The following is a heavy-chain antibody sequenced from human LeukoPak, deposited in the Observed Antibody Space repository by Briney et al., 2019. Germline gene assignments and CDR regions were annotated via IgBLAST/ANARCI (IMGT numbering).Heavy chain of an antibody. V-gene: IGHV3-7*01. D-gene: IGHD2-2*01. J-gene: IGHJ5*02. Sequence: PGGSLRLSCAASRFTLSSYWMSWVRQAPGKGLEWVANIKQDGSEKYYVDSVKGRFTISRDNAKNSLYLQMNSLRAEDTAVYYCARAANYIVVVPTAIPNWFDPWGQGTLVTVSS. CDR3: ARAANYIVVVPTAIPNWFDP. CDR2: IKQDGSEK. CDR1: RFTLSSYW.